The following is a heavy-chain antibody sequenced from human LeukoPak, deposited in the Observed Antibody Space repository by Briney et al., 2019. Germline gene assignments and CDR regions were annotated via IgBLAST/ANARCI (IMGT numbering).Heavy chain of an antibody. CDR2: IIPIFGTA. D-gene: IGHD3-16*01. Sequence: GASVKVSCKASGGTFSSYAISWVRQAPGQGLEWMGGIIPIFGTANYAQKFQGRVTITADKSTSTAYMELSSLRSEDTAVYYCARGAGIMITFGGVTQLDPWGQGTLVTVSS. CDR3: ARGAGIMITFGGVTQLDP. J-gene: IGHJ5*02. V-gene: IGHV1-69*06. CDR1: GGTFSSYA.